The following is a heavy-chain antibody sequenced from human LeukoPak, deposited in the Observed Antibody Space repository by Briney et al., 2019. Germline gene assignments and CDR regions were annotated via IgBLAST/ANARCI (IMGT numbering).Heavy chain of an antibody. J-gene: IGHJ4*02. D-gene: IGHD6-13*01. V-gene: IGHV1-2*02. CDR2: INPNSGGT. CDR3: AGEICGGAAATTDY. Sequence: ASVKVSCKASGYTFTGYYMHWVRQAPGQGLEWMGWINPNSGGTNYAQKFQGRVTMTRDTAISTAYMELSRLRSDDTAVYYCAGEICGGAAATTDYWGQGTRVPVSS. CDR1: GYTFTGYY.